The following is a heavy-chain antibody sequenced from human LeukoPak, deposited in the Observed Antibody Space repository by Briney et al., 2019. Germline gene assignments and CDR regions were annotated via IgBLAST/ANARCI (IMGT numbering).Heavy chain of an antibody. CDR2: ITSSGSPI. CDR1: GFTFSRYE. CDR3: ARALRLEATV. Sequence: PGGSLRLSCAASGFTFSRYEMNWVRQAPGKELEWVSYITSSGSPIFYADSVKGRFTVSRDNAKNSLYLQMNSLRAEDTAVYYCARALRLEATVWGQGTMVTVSS. V-gene: IGHV3-48*03. D-gene: IGHD3-16*01. J-gene: IGHJ3*01.